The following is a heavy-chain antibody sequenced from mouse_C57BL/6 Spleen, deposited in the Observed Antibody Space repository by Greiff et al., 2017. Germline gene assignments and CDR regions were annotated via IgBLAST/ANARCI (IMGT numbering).Heavy chain of an antibody. CDR3: ARGDWDDYFDY. CDR1: GYTFTSYW. J-gene: IGHJ2*01. V-gene: IGHV1-61*01. D-gene: IGHD4-1*01. CDR2: IYPSDSET. Sequence: VQLQQPGAELVRPGSSVKLSCKASGYTFTSYWMDWVKQRPGQGLEWIGNIYPSDSETHYNQKFKDKATLTVDKSSSTAYMQLSSLTSEDSAVYYCARGDWDDYFDYWGQGTTLTVAS.